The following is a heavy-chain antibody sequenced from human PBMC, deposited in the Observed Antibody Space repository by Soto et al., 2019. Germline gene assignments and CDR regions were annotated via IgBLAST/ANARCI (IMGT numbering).Heavy chain of an antibody. CDR2: IKQDGSEK. V-gene: IGHV3-7*01. CDR3: VRDWSTFWGMDV. J-gene: IGHJ6*02. CDR1: GFTFSTYW. Sequence: GGSLRLSCAASGFTFSTYWMNWVRQAPGKGLEWVANIKQDGSEKYYVDSVKGRFAISRDNAKDSLFLQMNNLRAEDTAVYYCVRDWSTFWGMDVWGQRTTVTVSS.